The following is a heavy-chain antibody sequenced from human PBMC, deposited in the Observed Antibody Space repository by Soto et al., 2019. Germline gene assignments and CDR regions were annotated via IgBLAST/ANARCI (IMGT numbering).Heavy chain of an antibody. Sequence: EVQLVQSGGGLVKPGGSVRLSCAASGFTFGDTPMNWVRQAPGKGLEWVGRLKSKSDGGATDLAAAVRGRFTISRDASTHTLKLQMDSLKTEYTAVYYCIAVRNTKGAQPFEYWGQGTLVTVSS. V-gene: IGHV3-15*07. D-gene: IGHD1-1*01. J-gene: IGHJ4*01. CDR1: GFTFGDTP. CDR3: IAVRNTKGAQPFEY. CDR2: LKSKSDGGAT.